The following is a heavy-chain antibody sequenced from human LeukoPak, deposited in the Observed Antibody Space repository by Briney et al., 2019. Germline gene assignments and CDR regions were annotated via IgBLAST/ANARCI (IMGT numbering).Heavy chain of an antibody. CDR1: GDSVSSKSAG. D-gene: IGHD3-10*01. CDR2: SFYRSKWYN. Sequence: SQTLSLTCAISGDSVSSKSAGWHWIRQSPSRDLEWLGRSFYRSKWYNDYGISVKSRITINPDTSKNQFSLQLNSVTPEDTAVYYCARSIGFIDYWGQGTLVTVSS. V-gene: IGHV6-1*01. CDR3: ARSIGFIDY. J-gene: IGHJ4*02.